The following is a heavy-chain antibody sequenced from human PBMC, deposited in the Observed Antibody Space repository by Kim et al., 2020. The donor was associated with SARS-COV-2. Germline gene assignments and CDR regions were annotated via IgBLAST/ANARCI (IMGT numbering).Heavy chain of an antibody. CDR3: ATVVFYYDAGYFKN. Sequence: ADSRKGRLIIFRDHSKNTLYLQMNSLRAEDTAVYYCATVVFYYDAGYFKNWGQGTLVIVSS. J-gene: IGHJ1*01. V-gene: IGHV3-66*01. D-gene: IGHD3-22*01.